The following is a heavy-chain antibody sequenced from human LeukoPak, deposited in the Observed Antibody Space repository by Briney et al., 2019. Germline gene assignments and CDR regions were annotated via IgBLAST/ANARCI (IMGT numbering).Heavy chain of an antibody. D-gene: IGHD5-12*01. Sequence: ASVKVSCKVSGYTLTELSMHWVRQAPGKGLEWRGGCDPEDGETIYAQKFQGRVTMTEDTSTDTAYMELSSLRSEDTAVYYCATKLRGYSGYDSYWYFDLWGRGTLVTVSS. CDR2: CDPEDGET. CDR1: GYTLTELS. V-gene: IGHV1-24*01. CDR3: ATKLRGYSGYDSYWYFDL. J-gene: IGHJ2*01.